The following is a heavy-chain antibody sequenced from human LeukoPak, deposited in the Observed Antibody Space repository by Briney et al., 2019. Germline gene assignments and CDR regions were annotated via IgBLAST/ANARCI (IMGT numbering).Heavy chain of an antibody. Sequence: PGGSLRLSCAASGFTFSSYEMNWVRQAPGKGLGWVSYISSSGSTIYYADSVKGRFTISRDNAKNSLYLQMNSLRAEDTAVYYCAREGGEVGEWFDPWGQGTLVTVSS. CDR3: AREGGEVGEWFDP. D-gene: IGHD1-26*01. CDR1: GFTFSSYE. V-gene: IGHV3-48*03. J-gene: IGHJ5*02. CDR2: ISSSGSTI.